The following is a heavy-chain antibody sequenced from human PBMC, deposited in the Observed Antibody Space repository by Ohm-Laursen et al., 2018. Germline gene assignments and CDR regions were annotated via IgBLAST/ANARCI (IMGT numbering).Heavy chain of an antibody. CDR2: IYYSGST. Sequence: GTLSLTCTVSGGSISSYYWSWIRQPPGKGLEWIGYIYYSGSTNYNPSLKSRVTISVDTSKNQFSLKLSSVTAADTAVYYCARYAAPYYYYGMDVWGQGTTVTVSS. CDR1: GGSISSYY. CDR3: ARYAAPYYYYGMDV. V-gene: IGHV4-59*01. J-gene: IGHJ6*02.